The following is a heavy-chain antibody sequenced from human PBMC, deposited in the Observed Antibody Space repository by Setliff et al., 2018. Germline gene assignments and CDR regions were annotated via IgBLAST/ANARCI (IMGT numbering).Heavy chain of an antibody. Sequence: PSETLSLTCSVSDDSFYSSSYYWAWIRQPPGRGLEWIGSISYDGATNYNSPLKSRVAMSLDVPERQFALKLSSVTAVDAAVYYCAREGRWDYSYPIYWGQGILVTVSS. CDR3: AREGRWDYSYPIY. J-gene: IGHJ4*02. CDR2: ISYDGAT. CDR1: DDSFYSSSYY. V-gene: IGHV4-39*01. D-gene: IGHD4-4*01.